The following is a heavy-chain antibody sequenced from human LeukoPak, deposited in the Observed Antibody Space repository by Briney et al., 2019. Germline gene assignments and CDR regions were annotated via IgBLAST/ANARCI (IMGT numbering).Heavy chain of an antibody. Sequence: SETLSLTCAVSGYSISSGYYWGWIRQPPGKGLEWIGSIYHSGSAYYNPSLKSRVTISVDTSKTQFSLKLSSVTAADTAVYYCASSPSRDNWFDPWGQGTLVTVSS. CDR3: ASSPSRDNWFDP. D-gene: IGHD2-2*01. CDR2: IYHSGSA. CDR1: GYSISSGYY. J-gene: IGHJ5*02. V-gene: IGHV4-38-2*01.